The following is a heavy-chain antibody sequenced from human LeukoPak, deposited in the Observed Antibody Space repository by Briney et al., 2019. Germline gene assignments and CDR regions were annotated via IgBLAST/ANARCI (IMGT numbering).Heavy chain of an antibody. V-gene: IGHV4-59*01. CDR3: ARGWSTAFDV. Sequence: SETLCLTCTVSGGSISSYYWSWIRQPPGKGLEWIGYISYSGSTNYNPSLKSRVTISADTSKNQFSLKLSSVTAADTAVYYCARGWSTAFDVWGQGTMVTVSS. CDR1: GGSISSYY. J-gene: IGHJ3*01. D-gene: IGHD6-19*01. CDR2: ISYSGST.